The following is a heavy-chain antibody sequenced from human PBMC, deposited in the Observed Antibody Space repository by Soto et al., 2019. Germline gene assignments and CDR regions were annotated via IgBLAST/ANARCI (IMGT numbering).Heavy chain of an antibody. Sequence: QVQLQESGPGLVKPSETLSLTCTVSGGSVSSGSYYWSWIRQPPGKGLEWIGYIYYSGSTNYNPSLKSRVTILVDTSKNQFSLKLSSVTAADTAVYYCARAIVVVAATDNWFDPWGQGTLVTVSS. CDR1: GGSVSSGSYY. J-gene: IGHJ5*02. D-gene: IGHD2-15*01. CDR3: ARAIVVVAATDNWFDP. V-gene: IGHV4-61*01. CDR2: IYYSGST.